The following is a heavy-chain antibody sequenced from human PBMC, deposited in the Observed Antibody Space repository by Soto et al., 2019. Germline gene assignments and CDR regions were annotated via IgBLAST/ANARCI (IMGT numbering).Heavy chain of an antibody. D-gene: IGHD3-10*01. V-gene: IGHV3-30-3*01. CDR2: ISYDGSNK. Sequence: QVQLVESGGGVVQPGRSLRLSCAASGFTFSSYAMHWVRQAPGKGLEWVAVISYDGSNKYYADSVKGRFTISRDNSKNTLYLQMNSLRAEDTAVYYCARQFGAPLKNRRKYYYGMDVWGQGTTVTVSS. CDR1: GFTFSSYA. CDR3: ARQFGAPLKNRRKYYYGMDV. J-gene: IGHJ6*02.